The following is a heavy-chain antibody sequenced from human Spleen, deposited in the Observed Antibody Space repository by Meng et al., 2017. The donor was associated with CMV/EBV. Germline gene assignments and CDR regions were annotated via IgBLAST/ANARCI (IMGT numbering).Heavy chain of an antibody. D-gene: IGHD2/OR15-2a*01. CDR3: ARDRPRAVIVTGTGEDAFDI. CDR1: SYA. J-gene: IGHJ3*02. CDR2: IIPIFGTA. V-gene: IGHV1-69*05. Sequence: SYAISWVRQAPGQGLEWMGGIIPIFGTANYAQKFQGRVTITTDESTSTAYMELSSLRSEDTAVYYCARDRPRAVIVTGTGEDAFDIWGQGTMVTVSS.